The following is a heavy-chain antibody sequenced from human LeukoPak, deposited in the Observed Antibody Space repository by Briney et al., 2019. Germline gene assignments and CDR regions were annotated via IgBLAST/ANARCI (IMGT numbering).Heavy chain of an antibody. CDR2: INHSGST. CDR1: GGSISSSNW. Sequence: NTSETLSLTCAVSGGSISSSNWWSWVRQPPGKGLEWIREINHSGSTTYNPSLKSRVTISVDTSKNQFSLKLSSVTAAATAVDYCARGVASSSSSRGSWFDPWGQGTLVTVSS. CDR3: ARGVASSSSSRGSWFDP. D-gene: IGHD6-6*01. J-gene: IGHJ5*02. V-gene: IGHV4-4*02.